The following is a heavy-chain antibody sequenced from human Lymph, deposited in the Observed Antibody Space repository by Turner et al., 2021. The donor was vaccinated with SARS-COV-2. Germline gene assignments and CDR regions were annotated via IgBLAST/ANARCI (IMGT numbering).Heavy chain of an antibody. CDR3: ARETVNNWVDP. CDR2: IYYRGST. J-gene: IGHJ5*02. D-gene: IGHD2-21*02. CDR1: GCSMNSHY. Sequence: QVQLQESGPRLVKPLETLSLPCTVSGCSMNSHYWSWIRQPPGTRLEWIGYIYYRGSTNYNPSLKSRVTISVDTSKNQFSLKLTSVTAADTAIYYCARETVNNWVDPWGQGILVTVSS. V-gene: IGHV4-59*11.